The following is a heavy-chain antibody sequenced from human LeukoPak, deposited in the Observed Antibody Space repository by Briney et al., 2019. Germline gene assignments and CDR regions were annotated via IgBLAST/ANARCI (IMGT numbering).Heavy chain of an antibody. CDR2: IYYSGST. D-gene: IGHD2-2*01. CDR1: GGSISSYY. J-gene: IGHJ5*02. Sequence: PSETLSLTCTVSGGSISSYYWSWIRQPPGKGLEWIGYIYYSGSTYYNPSLRSRVTISVDTSKNQFSLKLSSVTAADTAVYYCARWGTYASTSNWFDPWGQGTLVTVSS. V-gene: IGHV4-59*01. CDR3: ARWGTYASTSNWFDP.